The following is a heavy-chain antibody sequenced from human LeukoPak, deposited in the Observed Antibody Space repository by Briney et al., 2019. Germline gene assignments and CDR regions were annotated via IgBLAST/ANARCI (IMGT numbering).Heavy chain of an antibody. J-gene: IGHJ4*02. CDR2: IHRCGSP. Sequence: SETLSLTCTVSLDSTTSNFWSWVRQPPGKGLEWIGEIHRCGSPNYNPSLQSRVTISIDRSRNQIVLELSSVTAADTAVYYCAREILGGFNPGAYWGQGTGVTVSS. CDR1: LDSTTSNF. CDR3: AREILGGFNPGAY. D-gene: IGHD1-14*01. V-gene: IGHV4-4*02.